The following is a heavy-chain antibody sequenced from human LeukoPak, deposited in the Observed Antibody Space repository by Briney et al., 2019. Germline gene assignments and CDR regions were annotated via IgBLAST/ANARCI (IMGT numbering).Heavy chain of an antibody. Sequence: KPGGTLTLSCAASGFTFSSYSMNWVRQAPGKGLEWVSSLNSSSSYIYYADSVKGRFTISRDNAKDSLYLQMNSLRAEDTAVYYCARCPGGGWELLGAFDIWGQGTMVTVSS. V-gene: IGHV3-21*01. CDR3: ARCPGGGWELLGAFDI. CDR2: LNSSSSYI. CDR1: GFTFSSYS. J-gene: IGHJ3*02. D-gene: IGHD1-26*01.